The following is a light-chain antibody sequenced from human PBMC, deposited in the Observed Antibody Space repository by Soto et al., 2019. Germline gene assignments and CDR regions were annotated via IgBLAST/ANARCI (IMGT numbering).Light chain of an antibody. CDR2: KAS. J-gene: IGKJ1*01. Sequence: DIQMTQSPSTLSASVGDRVTITCRANQSISDWLAWYQQKPGKAPKLLIYKASTLKSGVPSRFSGSGSGTEFTLTISSLQPDDFATYYCQHYNSYSEAFGQGTKVDIK. CDR3: QHYNSYSEA. CDR1: QSISDW. V-gene: IGKV1-5*03.